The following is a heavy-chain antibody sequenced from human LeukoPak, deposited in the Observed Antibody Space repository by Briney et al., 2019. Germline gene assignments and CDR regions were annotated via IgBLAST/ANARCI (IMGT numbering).Heavy chain of an antibody. CDR2: MNPNSGNT. CDR3: ARMGDSGYDYDFDY. CDR1: GYTFTSYD. J-gene: IGHJ4*02. D-gene: IGHD5-12*01. Sequence: ASVKVSCKASGYTFTSYDINWVRQATGQGLEWMGWMNPNSGNTGYAQKFQGRVTMTRNTSISTAYMELSSLRSEDTAVYYCARMGDSGYDYDFDYWGQGTLVTVSS. V-gene: IGHV1-8*01.